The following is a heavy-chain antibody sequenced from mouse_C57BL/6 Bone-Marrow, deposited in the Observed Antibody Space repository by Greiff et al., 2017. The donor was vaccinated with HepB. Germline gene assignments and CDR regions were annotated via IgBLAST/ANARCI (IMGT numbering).Heavy chain of an antibody. CDR3: ALITTVVDWYFDV. CDR2: IYPGDGDT. CDR1: GYAFSSSW. V-gene: IGHV1-82*01. D-gene: IGHD1-1*01. Sequence: QVQLKQSGPELVKPGASVKISCKASGYAFSSSWMNWVKQRPGKGLEWIGRIYPGDGDTNYNGKFKGKATLTADKSSSTAYMQLSSLTSEDSAVYFCALITTVVDWYFDVWGTGTTVTVSS. J-gene: IGHJ1*03.